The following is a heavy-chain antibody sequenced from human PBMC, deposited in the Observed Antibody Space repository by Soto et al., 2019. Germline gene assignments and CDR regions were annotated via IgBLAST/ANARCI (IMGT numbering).Heavy chain of an antibody. CDR3: ARVLYYGSGSYSPYVMDV. J-gene: IGHJ6*02. V-gene: IGHV1-69*01. CDR2: VSPPFRTS. CDR1: GVSFNNNG. D-gene: IGHD3-10*01. Sequence: QVQLVQSGAEVKKPGSSVKVSCKTSGVSFNNNGIGWVRQAPGHGLEWMGGVSPPFRTSNYARKFQSRISITTDASTGTVNMELSSLTSEDTAQYYCARVLYYGSGSYSPYVMDVWGQGTTVTVSS.